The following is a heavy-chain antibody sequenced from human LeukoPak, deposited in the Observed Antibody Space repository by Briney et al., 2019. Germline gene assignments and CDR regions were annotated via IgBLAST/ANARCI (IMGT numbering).Heavy chain of an antibody. CDR1: GFTFSRDW. D-gene: IGHD2-15*01. CDR3: ARDGGGYDYFDY. Sequence: GGSLRLSCAASGFTFSRDWMHWVRQVPGKGLVWVSVIYSGGSTYYADSVKGRFTISRDNSKNTLYLQMNSLRAEDTAVYYCARDGGGYDYFDYWGQGTLVTVSS. V-gene: IGHV3-53*01. CDR2: IYSGGST. J-gene: IGHJ4*02.